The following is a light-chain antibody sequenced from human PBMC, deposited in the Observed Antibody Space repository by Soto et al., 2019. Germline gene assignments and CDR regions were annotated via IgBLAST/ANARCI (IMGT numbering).Light chain of an antibody. CDR3: QQYVSYCT. CDR2: KAS. CDR1: QSISTW. Sequence: DIQMTQSPSTLSASLGDRVTITCRASQSISTWLAWYQQKPGKAPKLLIYKASNLERGVPSRFSGRGSGTDFTHTISSVQPDDFAAYDCQQYVSYCTFGQGTKVEIK. J-gene: IGKJ1*01. V-gene: IGKV1-5*03.